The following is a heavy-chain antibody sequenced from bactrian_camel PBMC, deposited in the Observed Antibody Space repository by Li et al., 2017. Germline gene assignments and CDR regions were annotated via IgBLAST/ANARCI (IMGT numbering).Heavy chain of an antibody. D-gene: IGHD6*01. J-gene: IGHJ6*01. CDR1: GFVFSTYL. CDR3: VRSSDSWAFDS. Sequence: LVESGGGLVQPGGSLRLSCAASGFVFSTYLMYWVRQAPGKGLEWISDINNGGGRSTNYADSVKGRFTISRDDAKNTLYLQLNSLKPEDTAIYYCVRSSDSWAFDSWGQGTQVTVS. V-gene: IGHV3S1*01. CDR2: INNGGGRST.